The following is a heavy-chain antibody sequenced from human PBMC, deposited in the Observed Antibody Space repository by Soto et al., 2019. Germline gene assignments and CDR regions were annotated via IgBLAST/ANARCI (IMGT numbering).Heavy chain of an antibody. CDR1: GGSISSSSYY. CDR2: IYYSGST. CDR3: ARQTGGERNDY. V-gene: IGHV4-39*01. J-gene: IGHJ4*02. Sequence: SETLSLTCTVSGGSISSSSYYWGWIRQPPGKGLEWIGSIYYSGSTYYNPSLKSRVTISVDTSKNQFSLKLSSVTAADTAVYYCARQTGGERNDYWGQGTLVTVSS. D-gene: IGHD3-16*01.